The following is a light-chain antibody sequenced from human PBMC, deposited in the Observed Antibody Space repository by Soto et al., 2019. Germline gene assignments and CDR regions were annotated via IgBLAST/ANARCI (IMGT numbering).Light chain of an antibody. V-gene: IGKV1-27*01. CDR2: AAS. Sequence: DIQMTQSPSSLSASVGDRVTITCRASQGINHYLAWYQQKPGKVPKLLIYAASTLQTGVPSRFSGSGSGTEFTLTISSLQPEDVATYYCQKYNSAPPTFGQGTKVDI. CDR1: QGINHY. CDR3: QKYNSAPPT. J-gene: IGKJ1*01.